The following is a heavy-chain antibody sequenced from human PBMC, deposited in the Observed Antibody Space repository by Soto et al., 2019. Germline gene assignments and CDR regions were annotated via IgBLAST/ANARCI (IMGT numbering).Heavy chain of an antibody. J-gene: IGHJ4*02. Sequence: EVQLLESGGGLVQPGGSLRLSCAASGFTFSSYAMSWVRQAPGKGLEWVSAISGSGGSTYYADSVKGRFTISRDNSKNTLYRQMNSLRAEDTAVYYCAKDLAPLNWNPGFDYWGQGTLVTVSS. D-gene: IGHD1-1*01. CDR1: GFTFSSYA. CDR2: ISGSGGST. V-gene: IGHV3-23*01. CDR3: AKDLAPLNWNPGFDY.